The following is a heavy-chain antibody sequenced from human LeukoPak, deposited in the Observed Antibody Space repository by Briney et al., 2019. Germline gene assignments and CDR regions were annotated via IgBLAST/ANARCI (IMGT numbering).Heavy chain of an antibody. CDR3: AREEGDYGGNSDYFDY. CDR2: IYYSGST. Sequence: SETLSLTCTVSGGSISSGGYYWSWIRQHPGKGLEWIGYIYYSGSTYYNPSLKSRVTISVDTSKNQFSLKLSSVTAADTAVYYCAREEGDYGGNSDYFDYWGQGTLVTVSS. CDR1: GGSISSGGYY. D-gene: IGHD4-23*01. J-gene: IGHJ4*02. V-gene: IGHV4-31*03.